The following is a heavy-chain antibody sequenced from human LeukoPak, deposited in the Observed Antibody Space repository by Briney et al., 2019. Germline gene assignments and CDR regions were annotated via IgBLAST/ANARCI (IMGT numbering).Heavy chain of an antibody. CDR3: ATAPPSSSRPYDFCS. D-gene: IGHD6-13*01. Sequence: GGSLRLSCAASGFTFSSYAMHWAGQAPGAGLDYVSPISSNGGSTYYANSVKSRVTISRYKSKNTLYLQMGSLRAGDMAVYYCATAPPSSSRPYDFCSRGEGTLVSVSS. J-gene: IGHJ4*02. CDR2: ISSNGGST. CDR1: GFTFSSYA. V-gene: IGHV3-64*01.